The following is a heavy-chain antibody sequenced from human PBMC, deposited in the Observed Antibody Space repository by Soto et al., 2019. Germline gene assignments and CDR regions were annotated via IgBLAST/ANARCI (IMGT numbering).Heavy chain of an antibody. V-gene: IGHV1-18*01. CDR1: GYTFSDYG. J-gene: IGHJ5*02. CDR2: ISAKNGNT. Sequence: ASVKVSCKTSGYTFSDYGISWVRQAPGQGLEWMGWISAKNGNTNFAQKFRGRVTMITDTSKNQFSLKLSSVTAADTAVYYCARHYDILTGYYDNWFDPWGQGTLVTVSS. D-gene: IGHD3-9*01. CDR3: ARHYDILTGYYDNWFDP.